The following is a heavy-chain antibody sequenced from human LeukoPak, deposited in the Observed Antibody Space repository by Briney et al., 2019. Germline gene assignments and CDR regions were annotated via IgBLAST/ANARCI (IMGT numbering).Heavy chain of an antibody. CDR2: ISAYNGNT. Sequence: ASVKVSCKVSGYTLTELSMHWVRQAPGQGLEWMGWISAYNGNTNYAQKLQGRVTMTTDTSTSTAYMELRSLRSDDTAVYYCARVLTVVIKAYYFDYWGQGTLVTVSS. CDR3: ARVLTVVIKAYYFDY. D-gene: IGHD4-23*01. J-gene: IGHJ4*02. CDR1: GYTLTELS. V-gene: IGHV1-18*01.